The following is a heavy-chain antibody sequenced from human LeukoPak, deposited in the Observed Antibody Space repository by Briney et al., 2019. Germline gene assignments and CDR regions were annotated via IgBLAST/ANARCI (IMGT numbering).Heavy chain of an antibody. Sequence: GGSLRLSCAASGFTFSNAWMSWVRQAPGKGLEWVGRIKSKTDGGPTDCAAPVKGGFTISRDNSKNMLYLKEQTLRGEHTAVYYCAKFEFGFWGQGTLVTVSS. V-gene: IGHV3-15*01. CDR3: AKFEFGF. CDR2: IKSKTDGGPT. D-gene: IGHD3-16*01. J-gene: IGHJ4*02. CDR1: GFTFSNAW.